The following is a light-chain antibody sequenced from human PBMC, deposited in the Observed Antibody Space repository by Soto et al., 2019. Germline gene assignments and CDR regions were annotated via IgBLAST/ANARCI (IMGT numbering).Light chain of an antibody. J-gene: IGKJ5*01. CDR3: QQCEDLPT. CDR2: DAS. Sequence: DIQMTQSPSSLSASVGDRVTITCQASQDISNSLNWYQHKPGKAPKLLIYDASNLKTGVPSRFSGSGSGTRFTFTINSLQPEDFATYYFQQCEDLPTFGQGTRLEIK. CDR1: QDISNS. V-gene: IGKV1-33*01.